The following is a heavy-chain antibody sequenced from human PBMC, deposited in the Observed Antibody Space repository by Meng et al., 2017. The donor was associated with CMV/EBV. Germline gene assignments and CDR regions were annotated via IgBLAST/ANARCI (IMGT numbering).Heavy chain of an antibody. CDR2: ISSSCSTI. CDR3: ARRDDYSNYVLFY. D-gene: IGHD4-11*01. J-gene: IGHJ4*02. Sequence: GESLKISCAASGFTFSDYYMSWIRQAPGKGLEWVSYISSSCSTINYADSVKGRFTISRDNAKNSLYLQMNSLRAEDTAVYYCARRDDYSNYVLFYWGQGTLVTVSS. V-gene: IGHV3-11*01. CDR1: GFTFSDYY.